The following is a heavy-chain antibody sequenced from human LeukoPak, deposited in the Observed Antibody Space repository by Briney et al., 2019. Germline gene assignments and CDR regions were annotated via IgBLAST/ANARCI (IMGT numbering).Heavy chain of an antibody. CDR3: AREYKYAFDN. D-gene: IGHD5-24*01. CDR1: GFPFSDYS. Sequence: GGSLRLSCAASGFPFSDYSMNWVRQAPGKGLEWISYVGINSGNTYYADSVKGRFTISADKAKNSLVLQMNSLRVEDTAVYYCAREYKYAFDNWGQGTLVTVSS. V-gene: IGHV3-48*01. CDR2: VGINSGNT. J-gene: IGHJ4*02.